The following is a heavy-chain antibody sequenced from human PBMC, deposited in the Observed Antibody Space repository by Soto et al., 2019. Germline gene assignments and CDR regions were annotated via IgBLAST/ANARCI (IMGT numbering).Heavy chain of an antibody. V-gene: IGHV4-34*01. J-gene: IGHJ4*02. CDR1: GGSFSGYY. D-gene: IGHD1-7*01. CDR2: INHSGST. CDR3: ARGRLTATTDDY. Sequence: SETLSLTCGVSGGSFSGYYWNWIRQPPGKGLDWIGEINHSGSTNYIPSLKCRVTISVDTSRNQFSLNLRSVTAADTAVYYCARGRLTATTDDYWGQGTLVTVSS.